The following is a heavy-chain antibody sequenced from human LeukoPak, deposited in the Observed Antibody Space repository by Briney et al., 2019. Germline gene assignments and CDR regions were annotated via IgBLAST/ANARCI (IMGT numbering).Heavy chain of an antibody. Sequence: GGSLRLSCAASGFTVSSNYMSWVRQAPGKGLEWVAFIRYDGSNKYYADSVKGRFTISRDNSKNTLYLQMNSLRAEDTAVYYCARPIAAAGYWGQGTLVTVSS. CDR2: IRYDGSNK. CDR3: ARPIAAAGY. V-gene: IGHV3-30*02. D-gene: IGHD6-13*01. J-gene: IGHJ4*02. CDR1: GFTVSSNY.